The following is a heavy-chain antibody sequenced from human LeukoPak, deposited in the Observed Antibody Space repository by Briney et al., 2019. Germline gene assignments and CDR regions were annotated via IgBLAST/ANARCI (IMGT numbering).Heavy chain of an antibody. Sequence: GGSLRLSCAASGFTFSSYAMHWVRQAPGKGLEWVAVISYDGSNKYYADSVKGRFTISRDNYKNTLYLQMNSLRAEDTAVYYCATVEMATIVSDYWGQGTLVTVSS. D-gene: IGHD5-24*01. CDR2: ISYDGSNK. V-gene: IGHV3-30*04. CDR1: GFTFSSYA. J-gene: IGHJ4*02. CDR3: ATVEMATIVSDY.